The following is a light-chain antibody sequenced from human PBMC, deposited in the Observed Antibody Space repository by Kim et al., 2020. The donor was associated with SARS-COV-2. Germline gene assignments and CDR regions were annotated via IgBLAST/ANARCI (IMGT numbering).Light chain of an antibody. CDR1: QSVSSN. CDR2: CAS. Sequence: SPGERATLSCRASQSVSSNLAWYQQKPGQAPRLLIYCASTRATGIPARFSGSGSGTEFTLTISSLQSEDFAVYYCQQYNNWPPRTFGQGTKVDIK. V-gene: IGKV3-15*01. CDR3: QQYNNWPPRT. J-gene: IGKJ1*01.